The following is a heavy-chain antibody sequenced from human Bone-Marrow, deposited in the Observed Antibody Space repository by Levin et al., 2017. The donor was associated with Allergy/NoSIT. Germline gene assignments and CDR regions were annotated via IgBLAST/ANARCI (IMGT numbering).Heavy chain of an antibody. CDR3: ARDHCSSTSCYENFYYGMDV. J-gene: IGHJ6*02. D-gene: IGHD2-2*01. V-gene: IGHV1-2*02. CDR1: GYTFTDYY. CDR2: INPNSGGT. Sequence: GASVKVSCKASGYTFTDYYMHWVRQAPGQGLEWMGWINPNSGGTEYAQKFQGRVTMTRDTSISTAYMEVTRLRSDDTAVYYCARDHCSSTSCYENFYYGMDVWGQGTTVTVSS.